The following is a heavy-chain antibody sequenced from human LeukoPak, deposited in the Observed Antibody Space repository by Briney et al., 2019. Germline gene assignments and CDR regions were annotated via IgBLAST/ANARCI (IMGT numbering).Heavy chain of an antibody. Sequence: PGGSLRLSCAASGFTFSSYAMHWVRQAPGEGLEWVAVISYDGSNKYYADSVKGRFTISRDNSKDTLYLQVNSLRAEDTAVYYCARDPAGGYSSGWLYYYYYGMDVWGQGTTVTVSS. V-gene: IGHV3-30-3*01. D-gene: IGHD6-19*01. CDR1: GFTFSSYA. CDR3: ARDPAGGYSSGWLYYYYYGMDV. J-gene: IGHJ6*02. CDR2: ISYDGSNK.